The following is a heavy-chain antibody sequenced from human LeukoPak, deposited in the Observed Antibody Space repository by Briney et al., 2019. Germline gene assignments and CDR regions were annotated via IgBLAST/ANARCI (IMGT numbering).Heavy chain of an antibody. J-gene: IGHJ4*02. D-gene: IGHD4-23*01. Sequence: GGSLRLSCAASGFTFSSYAMSWVRQAPGKGLEWVSAISGSGGSTYYADSVKGRFTISRDNSKNTLYLQMNSLRAEDTAVYYCATSNDYGGNTHDYWGQGTLVTVSS. CDR1: GFTFSSYA. CDR2: ISGSGGST. V-gene: IGHV3-23*01. CDR3: ATSNDYGGNTHDY.